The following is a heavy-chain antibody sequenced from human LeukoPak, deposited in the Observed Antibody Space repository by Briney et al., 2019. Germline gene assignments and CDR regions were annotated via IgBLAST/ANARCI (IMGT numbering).Heavy chain of an antibody. CDR3: ARDLRYNNKWDYYGMDV. D-gene: IGHD1-14*01. J-gene: IGHJ6*02. V-gene: IGHV4-4*02. Sequence: SGTLSLTCAVSGGSISSTDRWSWVRQPPGKGLEWIGEILHTGSTIYKPSLKSRVTISVDKSKNQFSLKLRSVTAADTAVYFCARDLRYNNKWDYYGMDVWGQGTTVTVSS. CDR2: ILHTGST. CDR1: GGSISSTDR.